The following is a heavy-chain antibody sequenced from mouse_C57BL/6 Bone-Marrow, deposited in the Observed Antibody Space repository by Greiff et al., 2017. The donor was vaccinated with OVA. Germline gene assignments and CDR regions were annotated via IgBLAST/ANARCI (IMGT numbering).Heavy chain of an antibody. CDR2: ISSGGSYT. J-gene: IGHJ2*01. V-gene: IGHV5-6*01. D-gene: IGHD1-1*01. Sequence: VQLVESGGDLVKPGGSLTLSCAASGFTFSSYGMSWVRQTPDKRLEWVATISSGGSYTYYPASVNGRFTISRDDAKYTLYLQMSSLRSEDAAMYYGGRHVDYGCFVDYGGQGTALTVTS. CDR1: GFTFSSYG. CDR3: GRHVDYGCFVDY.